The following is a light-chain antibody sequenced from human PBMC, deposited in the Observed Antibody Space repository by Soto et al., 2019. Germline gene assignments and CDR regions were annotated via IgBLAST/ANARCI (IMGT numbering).Light chain of an antibody. CDR1: QNIDSG. CDR3: QQYHFFWT. V-gene: IGKV1-5*03. CDR2: KPS. Sequence: DIQMTQSPSTLSASVGDRVTITCRASQNIDSGLAWYQQKPGKAPKLLIYKPSTLESGVPLRFSGSGSGTEFTLTITSLQPDAFATYYCQQYHFFWTFGQGTRVEIK. J-gene: IGKJ1*01.